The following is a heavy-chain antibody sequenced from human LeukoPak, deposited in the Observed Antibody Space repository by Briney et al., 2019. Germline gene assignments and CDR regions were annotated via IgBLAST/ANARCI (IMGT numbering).Heavy chain of an antibody. J-gene: IGHJ5*02. CDR3: ARARLIAVAGKGGPWFDP. CDR1: GYTFTSYG. D-gene: IGHD6-19*01. Sequence: GASVKVSCKASGYTFTSYGISWVRQAPGQGLEWMGWISAYNGNTSYAQKLQGRVTMTTDTSTSTAYMELRSLGSDDTAVYYCARARLIAVAGKGGPWFDPWGQGTLVTVSS. V-gene: IGHV1-18*04. CDR2: ISAYNGNT.